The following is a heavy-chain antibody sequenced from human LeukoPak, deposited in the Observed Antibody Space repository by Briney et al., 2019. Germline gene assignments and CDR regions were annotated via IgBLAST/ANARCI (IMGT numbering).Heavy chain of an antibody. CDR2: MNPNSGNT. CDR3: ARVTRNSRTRSGVLDY. V-gene: IGHV1-8*01. Sequence: GASVEVSCKASGYTFTSYDINWVRQATGQGLEWMGWMNPNSGNTGYAQKFQGRVTMTRNTSISTAYMELSSLRSDDTAVYYCARVTRNSRTRSGVLDYWGQGTLVTVSS. CDR1: GYTFTSYD. D-gene: IGHD6-25*01. J-gene: IGHJ4*02.